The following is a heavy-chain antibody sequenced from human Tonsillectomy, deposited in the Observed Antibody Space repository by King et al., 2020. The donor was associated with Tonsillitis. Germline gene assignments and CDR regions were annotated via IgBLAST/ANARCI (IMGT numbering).Heavy chain of an antibody. CDR1: GFTFSSYA. CDR2: IIGSAGRT. D-gene: IGHD3-10*01. Sequence: VQLVESGGGLVQPGGSLRLSCAASGFTFSSYAMSWVRQAPGKGLEWVSGIIGSAGRTYYADSVKGRFTISRDNSKNTLYLQMNSLRAEDTAVYYCAKDPPITMVRGVIISDDAFAIWGQGTMVTVSS. V-gene: IGHV3-23*04. CDR3: AKDPPITMVRGVIISDDAFAI. J-gene: IGHJ3*02.